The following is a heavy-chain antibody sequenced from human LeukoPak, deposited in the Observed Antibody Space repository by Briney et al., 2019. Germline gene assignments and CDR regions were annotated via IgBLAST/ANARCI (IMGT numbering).Heavy chain of an antibody. Sequence: GGSLTLSCAASRLTFSNAWMSWVRQAPGEGLEWVGRIKRKTDGGTTDYAAPVKGRFTISRDDSKNTLYLQMNSLKTEDTAVYSCTTDWDCSTTSCHSNAIDYWGQGTLVTVSS. J-gene: IGHJ4*02. V-gene: IGHV3-15*01. D-gene: IGHD2-2*01. CDR1: RLTFSNAW. CDR3: TTDWDCSTTSCHSNAIDY. CDR2: IKRKTDGGTT.